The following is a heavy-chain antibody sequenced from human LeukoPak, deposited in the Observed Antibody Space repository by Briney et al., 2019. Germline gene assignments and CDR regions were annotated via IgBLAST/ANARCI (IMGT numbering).Heavy chain of an antibody. CDR3: ARGDGYSSGWYYFDQ. J-gene: IGHJ4*02. V-gene: IGHV6-1*01. CDR2: TYYRSKWYN. CDR1: GDSVSSNSAA. D-gene: IGHD6-19*01. Sequence: SQTLSLTCAISGDSVSSNSAAWNWIRQSPSRGLEWLGRTYYRSKWYNEYAVSVKSRISINPDTSKNQFSLHLNSMTPEDTAVYYCARGDGYSSGWYYFDQWGQGTLVTVSS.